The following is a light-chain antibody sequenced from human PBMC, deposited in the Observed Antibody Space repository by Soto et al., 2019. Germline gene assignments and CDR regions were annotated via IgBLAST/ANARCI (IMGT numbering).Light chain of an antibody. J-gene: IGKJ4*01. V-gene: IGKV3-20*01. CDR3: QQYGSSPLT. Sequence: EIVLTQSPGTLSLSPEERATLSCRASQSVSSSYFAWDQQKPDQAPRLLVYGTSSRATGIPDRFSGSGSGTDFNLTISRLEPEDFAVYYCQQYGSSPLTFGGGTKVEIK. CDR1: QSVSSSY. CDR2: GTS.